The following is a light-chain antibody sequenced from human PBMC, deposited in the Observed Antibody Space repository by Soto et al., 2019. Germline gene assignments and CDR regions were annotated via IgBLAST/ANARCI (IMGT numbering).Light chain of an antibody. CDR2: RNN. CDR3: AAWDDSLSGYV. V-gene: IGLV1-47*01. Sequence: QSVLTQPPSASGTPGQRVTISCSGSSSNIGSNYAYWYQQLPGTAPKLLIYRNNQRPSGVPDRFSGSKSGTSASLVISGLRSEDEADYYCAAWDDSLSGYVFGTGTKLTVL. J-gene: IGLJ1*01. CDR1: SSNIGSNY.